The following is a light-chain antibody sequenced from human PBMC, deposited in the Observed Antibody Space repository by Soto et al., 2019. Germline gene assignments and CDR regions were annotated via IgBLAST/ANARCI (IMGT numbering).Light chain of an antibody. CDR1: SSNIGAGYD. CDR2: GNI. CDR3: QSYESSLSALV. V-gene: IGLV1-40*01. J-gene: IGLJ3*02. Sequence: QSVLTQPPSVSGAPGQRVTMSCTGSSSNIGAGYDVHWFQQLPGTAPRLLIYGNINRLSGVPARFSGSKSGTSASLAITGLQAEYESAAYCQSYESSLSALVFGGGTKLTVL.